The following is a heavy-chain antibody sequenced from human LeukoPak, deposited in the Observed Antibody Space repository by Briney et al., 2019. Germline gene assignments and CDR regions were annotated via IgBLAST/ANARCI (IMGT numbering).Heavy chain of an antibody. V-gene: IGHV3-21*01. Sequence: GGSLRLSCAASGFTFSSYSMNWVRQAPGKGLEWVSSISSSSSYIYYADSVKGRFTISRDNAKNSLYLQMNSLRAEGTAVYYCARGGVRWFGEFDPWGQGTLVTVSS. CDR3: ARGGVRWFGEFDP. CDR1: GFTFSSYS. J-gene: IGHJ5*02. CDR2: ISSSSSYI. D-gene: IGHD3-10*01.